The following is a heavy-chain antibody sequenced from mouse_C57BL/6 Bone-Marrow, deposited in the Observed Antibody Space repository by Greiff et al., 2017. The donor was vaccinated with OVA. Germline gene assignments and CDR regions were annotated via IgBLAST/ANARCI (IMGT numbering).Heavy chain of an antibody. CDR2: IDPSDSYT. Sequence: QVHVKQPGAELVMPGASVKLSCKASGYTFTSYWMHWVKQRPGQGLEWIGEIDPSDSYTNYNQKFKGKSTLTVDKSSSTAYMQLSSLTSEDSAVYYCAGGDSPRFAYWGQGTLVTVSA. J-gene: IGHJ3*01. CDR3: AGGDSPRFAY. V-gene: IGHV1-69*01. CDR1: GYTFTSYW.